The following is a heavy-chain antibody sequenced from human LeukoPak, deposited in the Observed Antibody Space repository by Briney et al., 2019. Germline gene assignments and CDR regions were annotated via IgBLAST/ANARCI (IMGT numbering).Heavy chain of an antibody. CDR3: ARDFGIVGATSGVDY. V-gene: IGHV3-30-3*01. Sequence: GGSLRLSCAASGFTFSSYAMHWVRQAPGKGLEWVAVISYDGSNKYYADSVKGRFTISRDNSKNTLYLQMNSLRAEDTAVYYCARDFGIVGATSGVDYWGQGTLVTVSS. CDR1: GFTFSSYA. CDR2: ISYDGSNK. J-gene: IGHJ4*02. D-gene: IGHD1-26*01.